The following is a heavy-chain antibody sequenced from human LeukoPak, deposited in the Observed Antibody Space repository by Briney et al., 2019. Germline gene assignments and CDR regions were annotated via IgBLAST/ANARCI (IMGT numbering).Heavy chain of an antibody. V-gene: IGHV4-59*02. Sequence: AETLSLTCNVSGGFVSTYYWSWIRQSPGKGLEWIGYKYYSGNTNYSPSLQSRVTISVDTSTNQVFLQLTSVTAADTAVYYCARGEGGYYSHWHFDLWGRGILVTVSS. D-gene: IGHD2-15*01. CDR1: GGFVSTYY. CDR2: KYYSGNT. CDR3: ARGEGGYYSHWHFDL. J-gene: IGHJ2*01.